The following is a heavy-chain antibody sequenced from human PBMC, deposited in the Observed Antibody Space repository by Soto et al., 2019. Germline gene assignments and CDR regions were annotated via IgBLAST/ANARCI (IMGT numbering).Heavy chain of an antibody. CDR2: INTDNGDA. J-gene: IGHJ4*02. CDR1: GYTFTSYS. Sequence: GASVKVSCKASGYTFTSYSIHWVRQAPGQGLEWIGWINTDNGDAKYSQKFQGRVTVTRDTSATTAYMEVSSLRSEDTAVYYCASHQDHVAYRALGTLVTGSS. CDR3: ASHQDHVAY. V-gene: IGHV1-3*04.